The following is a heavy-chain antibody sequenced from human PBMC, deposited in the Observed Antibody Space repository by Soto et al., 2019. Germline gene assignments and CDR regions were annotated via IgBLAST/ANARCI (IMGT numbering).Heavy chain of an antibody. Sequence: QLQLQESGSGLVKPSQTLSLTCAVSGGSISSGGYSWSWIRQPPGKGLEWIGYIYHSGSTYYNTSFRSRVTITVDRSRNQFSLKLSSVTAAGTAVYYCASAERRLGFDYWGQGTLVTVSS. CDR3: ASAERRLGFDY. CDR1: GGSISSGGYS. CDR2: IYHSGST. J-gene: IGHJ4*02. V-gene: IGHV4-30-2*01. D-gene: IGHD3-16*01.